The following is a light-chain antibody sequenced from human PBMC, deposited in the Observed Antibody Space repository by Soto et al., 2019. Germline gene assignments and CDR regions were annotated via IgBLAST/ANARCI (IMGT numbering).Light chain of an antibody. CDR3: QTWDTSLSAGV. CDR1: SSNIGDNY. Sequence: QSVLTQPPSVSAAPGQTVTISCSGSSSNIGDNYVSWYQQFPGTAPKLLIYENTERPSGTPDRFSASKSGTSATLDITGLQTGDEADYYCQTWDTSLSAGVFGGGTKLTVL. J-gene: IGLJ2*01. CDR2: ENT. V-gene: IGLV1-51*02.